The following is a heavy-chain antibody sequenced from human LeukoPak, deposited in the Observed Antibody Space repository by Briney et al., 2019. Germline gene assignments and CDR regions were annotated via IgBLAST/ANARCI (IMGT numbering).Heavy chain of an antibody. V-gene: IGHV3-23*01. CDR2: ISGSGGST. D-gene: IGHD3-3*01. CDR1: GFTFSSYA. CDR3: AKDSKRTYYDFWSGYYFDY. Sequence: PGGSLRLSCAASGFTFSSYAMSWVRQAPGKGLEWVSAISGSGGSTYYADSVKGRFTISRDNSKNTLHLQMNSLRAEDTAVYYCAKDSKRTYYDFWSGYYFDYWGQGTLVTVSS. J-gene: IGHJ4*02.